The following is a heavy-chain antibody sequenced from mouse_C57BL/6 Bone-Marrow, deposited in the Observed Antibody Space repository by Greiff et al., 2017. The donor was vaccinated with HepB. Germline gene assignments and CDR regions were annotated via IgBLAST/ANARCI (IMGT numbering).Heavy chain of an antibody. CDR3: ARPGSLYYFDY. Sequence: QVQLQQPGAELVRPGTSVKLSCKASGYTFTSYWMHWVKQRPGQGLEWIGVIDPSDSYTNYNQKFKGKATLTVDTSSSTAYMQLSSLTSEDSAVYYCARPGSLYYFDYWGQGTTLTVSS. V-gene: IGHV1-59*01. CDR2: IDPSDSYT. CDR1: GYTFTSYW. D-gene: IGHD1-1*01. J-gene: IGHJ2*01.